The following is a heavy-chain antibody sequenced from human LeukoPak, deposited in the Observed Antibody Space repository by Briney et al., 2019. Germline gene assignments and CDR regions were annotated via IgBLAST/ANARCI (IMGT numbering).Heavy chain of an antibody. CDR3: ARDSDSGYGPLAS. CDR1: GFTVSNNY. V-gene: IGHV3-53*01. CDR2: IHSGDTT. D-gene: IGHD5-12*01. Sequence: GGSLRLSCAASGFTVSNNYMSWVRQAPGKGLEWVSVIHSGDTTNYADSVQGRFTISRDNSKTTVYLHMNSLRAEDTAVYYCARDSDSGYGPLASWGQGTLVTVSS. J-gene: IGHJ4*02.